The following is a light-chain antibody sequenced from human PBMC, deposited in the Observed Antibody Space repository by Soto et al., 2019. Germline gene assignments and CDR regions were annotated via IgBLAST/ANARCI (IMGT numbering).Light chain of an antibody. V-gene: IGLV2-11*01. CDR2: DVS. Sequence: QSVLTQPRSVSGPPGQSVSISCSGTSSDVGTYNYGSWYQQHPGKAPKLMIYDVSKRPSGVPDRFSGSKSGNTASLTISGLQAEDEADYYCCSYAGGYTHAVFGGGTQLTVL. CDR1: SSDVGTYNY. J-gene: IGLJ7*01. CDR3: CSYAGGYTHAV.